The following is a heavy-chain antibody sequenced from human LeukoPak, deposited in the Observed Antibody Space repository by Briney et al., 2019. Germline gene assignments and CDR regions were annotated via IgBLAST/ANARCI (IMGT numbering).Heavy chain of an antibody. J-gene: IGHJ4*02. CDR3: ARETAGHDY. CDR1: GFTFSSYW. CDR2: INNDGSTT. Sequence: PGGSQRLSCAASGFTFSSYWMHWVRQAPGKGLVWVSRINNDGSTTNYADSVKGRFTISRDNAKNTLYLQVNSLRAGDTAVYYCARETAGHDYWGQGTLVTVSS. D-gene: IGHD1-1*01. V-gene: IGHV3-74*01.